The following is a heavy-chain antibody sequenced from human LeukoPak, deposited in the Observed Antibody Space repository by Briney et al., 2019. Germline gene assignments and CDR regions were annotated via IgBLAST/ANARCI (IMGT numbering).Heavy chain of an antibody. CDR1: GYNLTSYD. D-gene: IGHD4-23*01. V-gene: IGHV1-8*01. CDR2: MNPNSGRT. Sequence: ASVKVSCKASGYNLTSYDINWVRQATGQGLEWMGWMNPNSGRTGYAQKFQGRITMTRNTSISTAYMELSSLRSDDTAVYYCARETPSRYFDYWGQGALVTVSS. J-gene: IGHJ4*02. CDR3: ARETPSRYFDY.